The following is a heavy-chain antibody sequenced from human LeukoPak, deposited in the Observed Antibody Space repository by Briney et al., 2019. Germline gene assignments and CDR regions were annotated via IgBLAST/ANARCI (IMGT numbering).Heavy chain of an antibody. J-gene: IGHJ5*02. CDR2: IYYSGST. CDR1: GGSISSSSYY. CDR3: ARGPYYYGSGSYYDPPYNWFDP. Sequence: SETLSLTCTVSGGSISSSSYYWGWIRQPPGKGLEWIGSIYYSGSTYYNPSLKSRVTISVDTSKNQFSLKLSSVTAADTAVYYCARGPYYYGSGSYYDPPYNWFDPWGQGTLVTVSS. V-gene: IGHV4-39*07. D-gene: IGHD3-10*01.